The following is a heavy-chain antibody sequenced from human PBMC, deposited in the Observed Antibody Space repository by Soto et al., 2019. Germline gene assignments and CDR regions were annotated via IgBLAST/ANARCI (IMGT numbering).Heavy chain of an antibody. J-gene: IGHJ4*02. V-gene: IGHV3-48*03. CDR2: ISSSGSTI. CDR1: GFTFSSYE. CDR3: ARATSEWLLRSNKFDD. D-gene: IGHD3-22*01. Sequence: PWGSLRLSCAASGFTFSSYEMNWVRQAPGKGLEWVSYISSSGSTIYYADSVKGRFTISRDNAKNSLYLQMNSLRAEDTAVYYCARATSEWLLRSNKFDDWGQGTLVTVSS.